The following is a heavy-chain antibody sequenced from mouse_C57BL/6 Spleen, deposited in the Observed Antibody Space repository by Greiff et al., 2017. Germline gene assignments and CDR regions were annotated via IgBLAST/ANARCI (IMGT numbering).Heavy chain of an antibody. D-gene: IGHD1-1*01. Sequence: QVQLQQPGAELVRPGTSVKLSCKASGYTFTSYWMHWVKQRPGHGLEWIGVIDPSDSYTNYNQKFKGKATLTVDTSSSPAYMQLSSLTSEDSAVYYCARGGTTVEYFDYWGQSTTLTVSS. CDR1: GYTFTSYW. CDR2: IDPSDSYT. CDR3: ARGGTTVEYFDY. J-gene: IGHJ2*01. V-gene: IGHV1-59*01.